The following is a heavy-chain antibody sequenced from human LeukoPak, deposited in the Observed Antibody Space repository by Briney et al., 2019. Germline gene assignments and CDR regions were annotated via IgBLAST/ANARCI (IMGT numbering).Heavy chain of an antibody. D-gene: IGHD2-2*01. CDR2: ISYDGSNK. V-gene: IGHV3-30*18. CDR3: AKDLGYCSGTSCYGGAYYYYGMDV. CDR1: GFTFSSYG. Sequence: PGRSLRLSCAASGFTFSSYGMHWVRQAPGKGLEWVAVISYDGSNKYYADSVKGRFTISRDNSKNTLYLQMNSLRAEDTAVYYCAKDLGYCSGTSCYGGAYYYYGMDVWGQGTTVTVSS. J-gene: IGHJ6*02.